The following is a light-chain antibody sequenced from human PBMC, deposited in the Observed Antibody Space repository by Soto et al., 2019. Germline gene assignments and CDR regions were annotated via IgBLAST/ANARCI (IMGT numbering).Light chain of an antibody. CDR2: GAS. Sequence: EIVLTQSPGTLSLSPGARAALSCRASQSVISSYLAWYQQKPGQAPRLLIYGASRSATGIPDRFSGSGSGTDFTLTISRLEPEDFAVYYCQQYGNSLPLTFGGGTKVDIK. CDR1: QSVISSY. J-gene: IGKJ4*01. CDR3: QQYGNSLPLT. V-gene: IGKV3-20*01.